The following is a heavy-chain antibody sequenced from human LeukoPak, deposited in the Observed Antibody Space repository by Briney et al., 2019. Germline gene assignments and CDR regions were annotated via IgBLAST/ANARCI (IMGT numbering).Heavy chain of an antibody. V-gene: IGHV3-7*05. CDR1: GFTLGSDW. Sequence: GGSLRLSCAASGFTLGSDWMTWVRQAPGKGLEWVANIKGDGSEENYVDSVRGRFIISRDNAKNSLFLQMNSLRAEDTAIYYCAKDQSYGFDYWGQGTLVTVSS. CDR2: IKGDGSEE. J-gene: IGHJ4*02. CDR3: AKDQSYGFDY. D-gene: IGHD5-18*01.